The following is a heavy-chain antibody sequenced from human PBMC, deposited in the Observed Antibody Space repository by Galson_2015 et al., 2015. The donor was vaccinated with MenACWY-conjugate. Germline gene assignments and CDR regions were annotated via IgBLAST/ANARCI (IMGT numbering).Heavy chain of an antibody. J-gene: IGHJ6*02. V-gene: IGHV5-51*01. D-gene: IGHD1-26*01. CDR2: ISPGDSNT. CDR1: GSYFTSYW. CDR3: ARHPPGGRGMDV. Sequence: QSGAEVKQPGESLKISCKGSGSYFTSYWIAWVRQIPEKGLEWMGLISPGDSNTRYSPSFQGQVTISADKSISTAYLQWSSLKASDTAMYYCARHPPGGRGMDVWGQGTTVTVSS.